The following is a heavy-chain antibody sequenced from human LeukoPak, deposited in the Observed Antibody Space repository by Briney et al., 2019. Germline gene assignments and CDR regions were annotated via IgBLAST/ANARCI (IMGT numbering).Heavy chain of an antibody. CDR3: ARIGRDGYNYPRYYFDY. CDR1: GGSFSGYY. V-gene: IGHV4-34*01. Sequence: SETLSLTCAVYGGSFSGYYWSWIRQPPGKGLEWIGEINHSGSTNYNPSLKSRVTISVDTSKNQFPLKLSSVTAADTAVYYCARIGRDGYNYPRYYFDYWGQGTLVTVSS. D-gene: IGHD5-24*01. J-gene: IGHJ4*02. CDR2: INHSGST.